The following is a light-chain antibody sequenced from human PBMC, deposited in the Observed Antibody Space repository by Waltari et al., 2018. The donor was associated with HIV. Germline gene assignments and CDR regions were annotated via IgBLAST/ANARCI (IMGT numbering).Light chain of an antibody. J-gene: IGLJ1*01. CDR1: SSNLGRNY. CDR2: RKN. Sequence: QSVLTQPPSASGTPGQRVTISCSSSSSNLGRNYLSWYQQLSGTAPKPLIYRKNERPSGVPDRFSGSKSGTSASLAISGLRSEDEADYYCAAWDDSLSGLYVFGTGTKVTVL. V-gene: IGLV1-47*01. CDR3: AAWDDSLSGLYV.